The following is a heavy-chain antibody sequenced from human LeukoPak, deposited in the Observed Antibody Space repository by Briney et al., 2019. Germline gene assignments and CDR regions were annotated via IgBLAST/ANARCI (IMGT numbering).Heavy chain of an antibody. CDR2: IYSNSDTI. CDR1: GFTFSTYA. Sequence: GGSLRLSCAASGFTFSTYAMNWVRQAPGKGLEWVSCIYSNSDTIYYADSVKGRFALSRDNAQNSLYLQMTRLRDEDTAVYYCVRELATIRSDYWGHGTLVTVSS. CDR3: VRELATIRSDY. J-gene: IGHJ4*01. V-gene: IGHV3-48*02. D-gene: IGHD5-24*01.